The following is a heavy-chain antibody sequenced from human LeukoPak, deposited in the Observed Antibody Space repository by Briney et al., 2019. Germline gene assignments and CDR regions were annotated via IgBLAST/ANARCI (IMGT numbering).Heavy chain of an antibody. CDR2: IYENGGTT. D-gene: IGHD1-26*01. V-gene: IGHV3-23*01. J-gene: IGHJ4*02. CDR3: ARDPSIVGATFLDY. CDR1: GFTFRSHA. Sequence: GGSLRLSCVGSGFTFRSHAMSWVRQAPEKGLEFVSGIYENGGTTYYADSVKGRFTISRDNSKNTLYLQMNSLRAEDTAVYYCARDPSIVGATFLDYWGQGTLVTVSS.